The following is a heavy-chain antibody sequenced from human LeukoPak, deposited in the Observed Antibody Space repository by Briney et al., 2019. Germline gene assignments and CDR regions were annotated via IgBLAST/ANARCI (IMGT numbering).Heavy chain of an antibody. V-gene: IGHV4-38-2*02. CDR3: ARELESGYDFGIDY. CDR1: GSSITTYTH. J-gene: IGHJ4*02. D-gene: IGHD5-12*01. CDR2: IHHTGNT. Sequence: PSETLSLTCTVSGSSITTYTHWGWIRQSPGKGLEWIASIHHTGNTYYNPSLKSRVTISVDTSKNQFSLKLSSVTAADTAVYYCARELESGYDFGIDYWGQGTLVTVSS.